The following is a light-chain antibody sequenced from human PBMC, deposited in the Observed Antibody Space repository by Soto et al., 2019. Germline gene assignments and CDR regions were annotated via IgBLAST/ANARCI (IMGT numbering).Light chain of an antibody. CDR1: QYISTY. Sequence: IQMTQSPSSLSASVGDRVSITCRASQYISTYLNWYQQKPGKAPKLLIYGASNLQSGVPPRFSGSGSGTDFTLAISSLQPEDSATYYCLQDINYPWTFGRGTKVDIK. V-gene: IGKV1-6*01. CDR2: GAS. J-gene: IGKJ1*01. CDR3: LQDINYPWT.